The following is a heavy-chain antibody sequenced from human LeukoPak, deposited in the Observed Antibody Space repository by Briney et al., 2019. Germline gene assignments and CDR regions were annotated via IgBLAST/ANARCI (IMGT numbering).Heavy chain of an antibody. CDR3: VRDSGITKDAFDI. CDR2: IYTTGST. J-gene: IGHJ3*02. D-gene: IGHD3-10*01. Sequence: SETLSLTCSVSGGSVSSGAFFWTWIRQSAGKGLEWMGRIYTTGSTNYNPSLKSRVTITLDTSKNQVSMSLTYVTVADTALYYCVRDSGITKDAFDIWGQGTVVTVSS. V-gene: IGHV4-61*02. CDR1: GGSVSSGAFF.